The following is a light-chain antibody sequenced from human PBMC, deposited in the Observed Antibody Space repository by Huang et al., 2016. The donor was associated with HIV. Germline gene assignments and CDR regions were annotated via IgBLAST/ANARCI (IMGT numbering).Light chain of an antibody. CDR3: QQSYRIPRT. V-gene: IGKV1-39*01. CDR2: GAS. CDR1: QSVDKY. Sequence: DIQMTQSPSSLSAFVGVRVIITCRAGQSVDKYINWEQQMPGRVPKLLSYGASSLQGGVSSRFSVSCSGTDFTLTIKSLQPEDAATYFCQQSYRIPRTFGQGTLLEI. J-gene: IGKJ2*01.